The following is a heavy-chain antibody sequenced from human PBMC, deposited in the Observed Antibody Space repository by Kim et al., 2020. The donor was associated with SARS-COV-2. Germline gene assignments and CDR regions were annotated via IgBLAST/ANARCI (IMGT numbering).Heavy chain of an antibody. CDR2: ISYDGSNK. CDR3: ARCRLRHRFSGMDV. CDR1: GFTFSSYA. V-gene: IGHV3-30*04. J-gene: IGHJ6*02. Sequence: GGSLRLSCAASGFTFSSYAMHWVRQAPGKGLEWVAVISYDGSNKYYADSVKGRFTISRDNSKNTLYLQMNSLRAEDTAVYYCARCRLRHRFSGMDVWGQGTTVTVSS. D-gene: IGHD3-16*01.